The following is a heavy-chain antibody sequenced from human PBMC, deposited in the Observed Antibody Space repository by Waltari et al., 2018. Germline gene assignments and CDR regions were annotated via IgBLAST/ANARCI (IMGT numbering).Heavy chain of an antibody. V-gene: IGHV1-69*05. Sequence: QVQLVHSGAAVKKPGSSVKVSCKASGGTSSSYAISWVRQAPGQGLEWMGGISPIFGTANYEQKFQGRVTITTDESTSTAYMELSSLRSEDTAVYYCAGVPAAPESWFDPWGQGTLVTVSS. CDR2: ISPIFGTA. CDR3: AGVPAAPESWFDP. J-gene: IGHJ5*02. CDR1: GGTSSSYA. D-gene: IGHD2-2*01.